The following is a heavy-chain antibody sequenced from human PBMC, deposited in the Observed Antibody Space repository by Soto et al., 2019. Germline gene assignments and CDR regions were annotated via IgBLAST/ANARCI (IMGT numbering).Heavy chain of an antibody. CDR2: INSDGSTT. J-gene: IGHJ6*02. V-gene: IGHV3-74*01. CDR1: GFTFSTYW. Sequence: EVQLVESGGGLVQPGGSLRLSCAASGFTFSTYWMHWVRQAPGKGLVWVSRINSDGSTTNYADSVKGRFTISRDNAKNTLYLQMNSLRADDTAVYYCARDAYYDMGVWGQGTTSPSP. CDR3: ARDAYYDMGV.